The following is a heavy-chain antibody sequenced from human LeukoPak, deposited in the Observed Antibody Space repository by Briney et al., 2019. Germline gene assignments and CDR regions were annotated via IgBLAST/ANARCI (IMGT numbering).Heavy chain of an antibody. CDR1: GGSISSSSYY. D-gene: IGHD2-15*01. V-gene: IGHV4-39*01. Sequence: PSETLSLTCTVSGGSISSSSYYWGWIRQPPGKGLEWIGSIYYSGSTYYNPSLKSRVTISVDTSKNQFSLKLSSVTAADTAVYYWARHGGYCSGGTCYNYGGQGTLVTVSS. CDR3: ARHGGYCSGGTCYNY. CDR2: IYYSGST. J-gene: IGHJ4*02.